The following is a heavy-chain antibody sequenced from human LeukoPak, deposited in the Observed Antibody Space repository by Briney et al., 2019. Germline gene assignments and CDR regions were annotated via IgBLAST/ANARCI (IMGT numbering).Heavy chain of an antibody. V-gene: IGHV3-43*02. CDR3: AKGYCSSTSCPIDY. CDR2: ISGDGSST. Sequence: GGSLRLSCAASGFSFDDSAMHWVRQAPGKGLEWVSLISGDGSSTYYADSVKGRFTISRDNSKNSLYLQMNSLRTEDTALYYCAKGYCSSTSCPIDYWGQGTLVTVSS. D-gene: IGHD2-2*01. J-gene: IGHJ4*02. CDR1: GFSFDDSA.